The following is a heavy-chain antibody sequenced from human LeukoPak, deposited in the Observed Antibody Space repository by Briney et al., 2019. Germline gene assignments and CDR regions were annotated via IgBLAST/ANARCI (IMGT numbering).Heavy chain of an antibody. CDR2: ISTSSRTI. V-gene: IGHV3-48*01. D-gene: IGHD4-17*01. CDR1: GFTFSSYS. CDR3: ARDLYGDYALDY. Sequence: PGGSLRLSCAASGFTFSSYSMNWVRQAPGKGLEWVSYISTSSRTIYYADSVKGRFTISRDNARNSLYLQMHSLRAEDTAVYHCARDLYGDYALDYWGQGTLVTVSS. J-gene: IGHJ4*02.